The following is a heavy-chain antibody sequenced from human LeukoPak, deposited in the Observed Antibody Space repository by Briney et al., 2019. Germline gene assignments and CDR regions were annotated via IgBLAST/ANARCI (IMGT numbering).Heavy chain of an antibody. CDR3: TRDRWIDY. D-gene: IGHD3-16*02. CDR1: GLIFSNYW. V-gene: IGHV3-7*01. J-gene: IGHJ4*02. Sequence: QPGGSLRLSCAASGLIFSNYWMTWVRQAPGKGLEWVANISMDGSEENYVDSVKGRFTISRDNAKNSLYLRMNSLRAEDTAVYYCTRDRWIDYWGQGTLVTVSS. CDR2: ISMDGSEE.